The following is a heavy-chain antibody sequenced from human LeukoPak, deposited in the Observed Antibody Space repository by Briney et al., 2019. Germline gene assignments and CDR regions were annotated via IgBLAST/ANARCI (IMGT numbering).Heavy chain of an antibody. V-gene: IGHV4-39*01. J-gene: IGHJ4*02. Sequence: SETLSLTCTVSGGSISSSSYYWGWIRQPPGKGLEWIGSIYYSGSTYYNPSLKSRVTISVDTSKNQFSLKLSSVTAADTAVYYCASLDFWSAHGYFDYWGQGTLVTVSS. D-gene: IGHD3-3*01. CDR2: IYYSGST. CDR3: ASLDFWSAHGYFDY. CDR1: GGSISSSSYY.